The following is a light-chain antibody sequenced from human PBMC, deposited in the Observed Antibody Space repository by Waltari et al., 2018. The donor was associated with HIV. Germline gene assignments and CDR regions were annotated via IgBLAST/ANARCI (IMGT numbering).Light chain of an antibody. CDR1: QSVSRN. Sequence: ETVMTQSPATLSVSPGERATLTCRASQSVSRNLAWYQQRPGQAPKLLIYGASTTATGIPARFSGSGSGTEFTLTISSLQSEDFAVYYCQQYNNWPPYTFGQGTKLEIK. V-gene: IGKV3-15*01. CDR3: QQYNNWPPYT. CDR2: GAS. J-gene: IGKJ2*01.